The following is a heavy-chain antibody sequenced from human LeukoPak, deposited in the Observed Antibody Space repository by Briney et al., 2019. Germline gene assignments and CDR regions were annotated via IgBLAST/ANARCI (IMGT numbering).Heavy chain of an antibody. CDR1: GGSFSGYY. CDR2: INHSGST. Sequence: PSETLSLACAVYGGSFSGYYWSWICQPPGKGLEWIGEINHSGSTNYNPSLKSRVTISVDTSKNQFSLKLSSVTAADTAVYYCARGWGSVFDYWGQGTLVTVSS. V-gene: IGHV4-34*01. D-gene: IGHD7-27*01. CDR3: ARGWGSVFDY. J-gene: IGHJ4*02.